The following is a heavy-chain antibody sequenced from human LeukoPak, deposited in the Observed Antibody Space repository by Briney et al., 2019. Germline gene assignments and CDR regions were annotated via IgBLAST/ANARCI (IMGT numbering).Heavy chain of an antibody. D-gene: IGHD3-10*02. CDR1: GFTFSDYY. Sequence: TGGSLRLSCAASGFTFSDYYMNWIRQAPGKGLEWIASMRSSGSTIKYADSVKGRFTISRDNAKNSLFLQMSSLRDEDTAVYYCAELGITMIGGVWGKGTTVTISS. CDR3: AELGITMIGGV. CDR2: MRSSGSTI. V-gene: IGHV3-11*04. J-gene: IGHJ6*04.